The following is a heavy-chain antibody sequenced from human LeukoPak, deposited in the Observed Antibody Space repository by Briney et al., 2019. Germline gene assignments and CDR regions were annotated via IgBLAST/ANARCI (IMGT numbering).Heavy chain of an antibody. CDR2: INPSGGST. V-gene: IGHV1-46*01. CDR3: ARDPVRMLGYCSSTSCHSYNWFDP. CDR1: GYTFTSYY. J-gene: IGHJ5*02. D-gene: IGHD2-2*01. Sequence: ASVKVSCTASGYTFTSYYMHWVRQAPGQGLEWMGIINPSGGSTSYAQKFQGRVTMTRDTSTSTVYMELSSLRSEDTAVYYCARDPVRMLGYCSSTSCHSYNWFDPWGQGTLVTVSS.